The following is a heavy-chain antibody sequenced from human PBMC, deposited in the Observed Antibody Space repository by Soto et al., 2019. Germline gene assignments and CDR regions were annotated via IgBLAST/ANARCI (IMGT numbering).Heavy chain of an antibody. CDR3: ARDKGVTCLDT. D-gene: IGHD3-16*01. CDR1: GLPFSASG. CDR2: IWSDGSKE. Sequence: QAQLVASGGGVVQPGRSLRLSCAASGLPFSASGMHWVRQAPGKGLEWVAMIWSDGSKEYYADSVKGRFTITRDNSKNMIFLQMDSLRAEDTAVYYCARDKGVTCLDTWGQGNMVTVSS. J-gene: IGHJ5*02. V-gene: IGHV3-33*01.